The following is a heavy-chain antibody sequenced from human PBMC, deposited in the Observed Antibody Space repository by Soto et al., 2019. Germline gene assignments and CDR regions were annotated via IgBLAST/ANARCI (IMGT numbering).Heavy chain of an antibody. CDR1: GFTFNTHW. CDR2: IYFDGITT. J-gene: IGHJ4*02. CDR3: ARGSAMGVDY. D-gene: IGHD1-26*01. V-gene: IGHV3-74*01. Sequence: EVQMVESGGGVVQPGGSLRLSCTASGFTFNTHWMHWVRQAPGKGLEWVSRIYFDGITTNYADSVQGRLTVSRDNAKNTVYMHVNTLRDEDTAVYYCARGSAMGVDYWGQGTLVTVSS.